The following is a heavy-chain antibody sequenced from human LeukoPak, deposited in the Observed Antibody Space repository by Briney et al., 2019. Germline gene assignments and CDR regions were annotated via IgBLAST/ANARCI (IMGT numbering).Heavy chain of an antibody. D-gene: IGHD3-10*01. Sequence: PSETLSLTCTVSGGSIRSYYWSWIRQPPGKGLEWIGYIYYSGSTNYNPSLKSRVTISVDTSKNQFSLKLSSVTAADTAVYYCAREGTDQYYYYYMDVWGEGTTVTVSS. CDR3: AREGTDQYYYYYMDV. V-gene: IGHV4-59*01. CDR2: IYYSGST. CDR1: GGSIRSYY. J-gene: IGHJ6*03.